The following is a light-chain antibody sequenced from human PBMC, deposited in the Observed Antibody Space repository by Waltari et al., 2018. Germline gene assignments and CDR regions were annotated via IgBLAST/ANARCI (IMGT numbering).Light chain of an antibody. V-gene: IGLV1-44*01. CDR2: NDN. J-gene: IGLJ1*01. Sequence: QSVLTQPPSASGAPGQRVTISCSGSTSNIGRNPVNWYQQLPGTAPKLLIYNDNQRPSGVPDRFSGSKSGTAASLAISGLQSEDEADYYCAAWDDSLNGFYVFGTGTKVTVL. CDR3: AAWDDSLNGFYV. CDR1: TSNIGRNP.